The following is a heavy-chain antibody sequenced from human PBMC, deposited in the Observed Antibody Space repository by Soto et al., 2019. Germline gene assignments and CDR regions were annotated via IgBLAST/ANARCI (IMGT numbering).Heavy chain of an antibody. J-gene: IGHJ6*02. CDR3: ARTQRDPYYYYYGLEV. Sequence: QVLLVESGGGLVKPGGSLRLSCAASEFTLSDYYMNWIRQAPGKGLEWVSYISSDGSTIYDADSVKGLFTISRDNAKSSLYLQMHSLRARDTAIYYCARTQRDPYYYYYGLEVWGQGAPGTVSS. CDR2: ISSDGSTI. V-gene: IGHV3-11*01. CDR1: EFTLSDYY.